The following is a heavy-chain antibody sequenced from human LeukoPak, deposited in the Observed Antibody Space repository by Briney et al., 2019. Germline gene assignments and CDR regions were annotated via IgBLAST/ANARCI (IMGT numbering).Heavy chain of an antibody. J-gene: IGHJ4*02. V-gene: IGHV4-34*01. Sequence: GSLRLPCAASGFSFSTYAMTWLRQPPGKGLEWIAEINHSGSTNYNPSLKSRVTISVDTSKNKFSLKLSSVTAADTAVYYCARGGVLRGPPHHDYWGQGTLVTVSS. CDR1: GFSFSTYA. CDR2: INHSGST. D-gene: IGHD1-26*01. CDR3: ARGGVLRGPPHHDY.